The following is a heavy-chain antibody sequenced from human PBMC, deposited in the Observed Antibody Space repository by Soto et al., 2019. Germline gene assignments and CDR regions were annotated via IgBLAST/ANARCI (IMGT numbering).Heavy chain of an antibody. CDR3: ATRLTYYYDSSGYYPDY. V-gene: IGHV3-23*01. D-gene: IGHD3-22*01. CDR2: ISGSGGST. CDR1: GFTFSSYA. Sequence: PGGSLRLSCAASGFTFSSYAMSWVRQAPGKGLEWVSAISGSGGSTYYADSVKGRFTISRDNSKNTLYLQMNSLRAEDTAVYYXATRLTYYYDSSGYYPDYWGQGTLVTVSS. J-gene: IGHJ4*02.